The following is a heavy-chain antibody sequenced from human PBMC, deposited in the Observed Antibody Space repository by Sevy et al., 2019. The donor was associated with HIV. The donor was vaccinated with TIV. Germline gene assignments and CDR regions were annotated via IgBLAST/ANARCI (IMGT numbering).Heavy chain of an antibody. V-gene: IGHV3-30-3*01. Sequence: GGSLRLSCAASGFTFSSYAMHWVRQAPGKGLEWVAVISYDGSNKYYADSVKGRFTISRDNSKNTLYLQMNSLRAEDTAVYYCARDNRRELQSPAFDHWGQGTLVTVSS. CDR2: ISYDGSNK. CDR1: GFTFSSYA. CDR3: ARDNRRELQSPAFDH. D-gene: IGHD1-26*01. J-gene: IGHJ4*02.